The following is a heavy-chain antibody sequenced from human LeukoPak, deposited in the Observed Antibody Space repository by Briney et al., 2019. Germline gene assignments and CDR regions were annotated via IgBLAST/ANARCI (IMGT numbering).Heavy chain of an antibody. CDR3: ATAMIGDAFDI. CDR1: GYTFTSYN. D-gene: IGHD3-22*01. CDR2: INPSDGTT. V-gene: IGHV1-46*01. J-gene: IGHJ3*02. Sequence: ASVKVSCKASGYTFTSYNMHWVRQAPGQGLEWMGIINPSDGTTNYAQTFQGRVTMTEDTSTDTAYMELSSLRSEDTAVYYCATAMIGDAFDIWGQGTMVTVSS.